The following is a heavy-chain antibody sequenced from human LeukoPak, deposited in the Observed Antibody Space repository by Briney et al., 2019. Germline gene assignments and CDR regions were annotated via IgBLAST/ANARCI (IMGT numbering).Heavy chain of an antibody. CDR3: ASCGGDCYSNWFDP. D-gene: IGHD2-21*02. Sequence: GGSLRLSCAASGFTFSSYGMHWVRQAPGKGLEWVAFISYDGSNKYYADSVKGRFTISRDNSKNTLYLQMNSLRAEDTAVYYCASCGGDCYSNWFDPWGQGTLVTVSS. CDR1: GFTFSSYG. J-gene: IGHJ5*02. V-gene: IGHV3-30*03. CDR2: ISYDGSNK.